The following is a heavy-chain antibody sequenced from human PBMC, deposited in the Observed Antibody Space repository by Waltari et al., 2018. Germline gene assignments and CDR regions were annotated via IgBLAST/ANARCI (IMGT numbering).Heavy chain of an antibody. Sequence: QMQLQESGPGLVKTSETLSLTCRVSGGSIRNTIYYWGWIRQTPGKGLEWIGSIYYSGNTYYNPSLRSRVTLSVDRSKNQFSLNLSSVTAADTAVYYCAREEFWSTYPDGFDMWGQGTLVTVSS. D-gene: IGHD3-3*01. CDR2: IYYSGNT. CDR1: GGSIRNTIYY. CDR3: AREEFWSTYPDGFDM. V-gene: IGHV4-39*07. J-gene: IGHJ3*02.